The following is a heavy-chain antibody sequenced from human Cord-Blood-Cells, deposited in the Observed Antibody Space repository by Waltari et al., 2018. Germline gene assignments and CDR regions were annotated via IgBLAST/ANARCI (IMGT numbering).Heavy chain of an antibody. CDR3: ARDSGWSYSGGVPGLTDWYFDL. CDR1: GYTFTGYY. Sequence: QVQLVQSGAEVKKPGASVKVSCKASGYTFTGYYMHWVRQAPGQGLEWMGWINPNSGGTNYAQKFQGRVTMTRDTSISTAYMELSRLRSDDTAVYCCARDSGWSYSGGVPGLTDWYFDLWGRGTLVTVSS. J-gene: IGHJ2*01. CDR2: INPNSGGT. D-gene: IGHD3-10*01. V-gene: IGHV1-2*02.